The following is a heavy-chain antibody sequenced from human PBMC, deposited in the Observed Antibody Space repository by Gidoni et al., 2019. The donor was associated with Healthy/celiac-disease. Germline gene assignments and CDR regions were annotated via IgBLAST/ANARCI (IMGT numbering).Heavy chain of an antibody. J-gene: IGHJ3*02. CDR2: INHSGST. D-gene: IGHD6-6*01. Sequence: QVQLQQWGAGLLKPSETLSLTCAVYGGSFSGYYWSWIRQPPGKGLEWIGEINHSGSTNYNPSLKSRVTISVDTSKNQFSLKLSSVTAADTAVYYCARLSLVRGAFDIWGQGTMVTVSS. V-gene: IGHV4-34*01. CDR1: GGSFSGYY. CDR3: ARLSLVRGAFDI.